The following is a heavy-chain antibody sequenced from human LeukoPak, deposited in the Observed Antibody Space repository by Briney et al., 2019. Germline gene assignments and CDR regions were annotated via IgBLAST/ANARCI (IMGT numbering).Heavy chain of an antibody. CDR2: ISYDGSEK. D-gene: IGHD6-19*01. V-gene: IGHV3-30*07. CDR3: ARDPNRLVDASGGYFDY. Sequence: PGSSLRLSCAASGFSFSGYTLHWVRQAPGKGLEWVAVISYDGSEKYYADSVRGRFTISRDSSKDTLFLQMDSLRPEDTAVYFCARDPNRLVDASGGYFDYWGQGTLVTVSS. J-gene: IGHJ4*02. CDR1: GFSFSGYT.